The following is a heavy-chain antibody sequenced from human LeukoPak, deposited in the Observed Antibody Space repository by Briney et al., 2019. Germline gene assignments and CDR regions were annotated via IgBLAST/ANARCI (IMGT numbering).Heavy chain of an antibody. CDR3: ARAAGPSHWYFDL. CDR1: GGSFSGYY. V-gene: IGHV4-34*01. CDR2: INHSGST. J-gene: IGHJ2*01. D-gene: IGHD6-19*01. Sequence: SETLSLTCAVYGGSFSGYYWSWIRQPPGKGLEWIGEINHSGSTNYNPSLKSRVTISVDTSKNQFSLELSSVTAADTAVYYCARAAGPSHWYFDLWGRGTLVTVSS.